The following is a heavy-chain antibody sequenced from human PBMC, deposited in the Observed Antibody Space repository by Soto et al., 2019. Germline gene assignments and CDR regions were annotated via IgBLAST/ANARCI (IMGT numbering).Heavy chain of an antibody. CDR2: IHHSGRT. CDR1: GGSFSGNY. V-gene: IGHV4-34*01. CDR3: ARGECSSNYCFTRWALDI. D-gene: IGHD2-2*01. Sequence: PSETLSLTCAVYGGSFSGNYWTWIRQTPGKGLEWIGEIHHSGRTNYNPSLKSRVSISADTSKTQFSLNLTSVTAADTAVYYCARGECSSNYCFTRWALDIWGQGTVVTVSS. J-gene: IGHJ3*02.